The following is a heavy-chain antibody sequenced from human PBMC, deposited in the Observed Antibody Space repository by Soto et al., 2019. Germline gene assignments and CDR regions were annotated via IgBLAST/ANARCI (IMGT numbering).Heavy chain of an antibody. D-gene: IGHD3-3*01. CDR1: GGSFSGYY. CDR2: INHSGST. V-gene: IGHV4-34*01. J-gene: IGHJ4*02. Sequence: SETLSLTCAVYGGSFSGYYWSWIRQPPGKGLEWIGEINHSGSTNYNPSLKSRVTISVDTSKNQFSLKLSSVTAADTAVYYCARGFDYDFWSGYRGWGQGTLVTVSS. CDR3: ARGFDYDFWSGYRG.